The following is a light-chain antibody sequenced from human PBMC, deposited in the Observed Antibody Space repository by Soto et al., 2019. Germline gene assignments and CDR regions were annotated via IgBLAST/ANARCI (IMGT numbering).Light chain of an antibody. CDR2: GAT. CDR3: QQYSSVWT. J-gene: IGKJ1*01. CDR1: QSFSSNS. Sequence: EIVLTQSPGTLSLSPGERATLSCRASQSFSSNSLAWYQQKPGQAPRILIYGATTRATGIPDRFSGSESGTDFTLTISRLEPEDSAVYYCQQYSSVWTFGQGTKVEI. V-gene: IGKV3-20*01.